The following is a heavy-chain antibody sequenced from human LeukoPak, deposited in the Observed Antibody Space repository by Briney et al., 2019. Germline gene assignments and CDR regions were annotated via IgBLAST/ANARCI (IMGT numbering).Heavy chain of an antibody. D-gene: IGHD2-21*01. Sequence: GGSLRLSCAASGFTFSSYGMHWVRQAPGKGLEWVAFIRYDGSNKYYADPVKGRFTISRDNSKNTLYLQMNSLRAEDTAVYYCAKDIVVVIDTWGQGTLVTVSS. CDR2: IRYDGSNK. CDR1: GFTFSSYG. J-gene: IGHJ5*02. CDR3: AKDIVVVIDT. V-gene: IGHV3-30*02.